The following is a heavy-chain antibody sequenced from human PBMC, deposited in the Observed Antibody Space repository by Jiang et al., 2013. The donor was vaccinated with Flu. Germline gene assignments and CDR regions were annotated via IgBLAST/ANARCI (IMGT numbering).Heavy chain of an antibody. CDR3: ARYLDAYASDV. CDR2: INTDGSVE. CDR1: GFIFTRDW. J-gene: IGHJ6*02. D-gene: IGHD5-24*01. V-gene: IGHV3-7*03. Sequence: SCTGPGFIFTRDWMSWVRQTPGKGLEWVANINTDGSVESYVDSVKGRLHRLQRQRQELTVSGNEQPESRDTAVYYCARYLDAYASDVWGQGTTVTVSS.